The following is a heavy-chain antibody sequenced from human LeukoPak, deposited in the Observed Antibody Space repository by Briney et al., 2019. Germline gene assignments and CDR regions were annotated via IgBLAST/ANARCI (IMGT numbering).Heavy chain of an antibody. Sequence: SETLSLTWTVSGXSINSYYRSWIRQPAGKGLEWIGHIYTSGRTNFNPSLKSRVSMSVDTSKNQFSLKLSSVTAADTAVYYCARRAANYYGMDVWGQGTTVTVSS. V-gene: IGHV4-4*07. CDR2: IYTSGRT. D-gene: IGHD6-13*01. CDR3: ARRAANYYGMDV. J-gene: IGHJ6*02. CDR1: GXSINSYY.